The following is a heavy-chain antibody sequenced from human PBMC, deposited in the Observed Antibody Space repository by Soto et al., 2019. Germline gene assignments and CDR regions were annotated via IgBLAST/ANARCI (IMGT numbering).Heavy chain of an antibody. CDR1: GGSITNYY. CDR2: IHYNGYS. V-gene: IGHV4-59*08. D-gene: IGHD3-10*01. CDR3: ARLGFGSLHGLVDV. Sequence: QVQLQESGPGLVKPSETLSLTCTVSGGSITNYYCSWFRQPPGKGLEWIGYIHYNGYSAYNLPPIRRVTMSMDTSKTQSSLMLEAVTATDTAVYYCARLGFGSLHGLVDVWSQGSTVIISS. J-gene: IGHJ6*02.